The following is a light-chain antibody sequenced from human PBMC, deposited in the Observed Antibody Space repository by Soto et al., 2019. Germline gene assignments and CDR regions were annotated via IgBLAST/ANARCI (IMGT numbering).Light chain of an antibody. CDR1: YTVGTN. Sequence: EIVLTHLPAALSVSPGDRATLSCWASYTVGTNLAWYQQKPGQAPRLLIYDTSTRATGIPDRFSGSGSGTDFTLAIRRLEPEDAAVYYCQQRTSWQWTFGQGTKVDVK. CDR3: QQRTSWQWT. V-gene: IGKV3D-20*02. CDR2: DTS. J-gene: IGKJ1*01.